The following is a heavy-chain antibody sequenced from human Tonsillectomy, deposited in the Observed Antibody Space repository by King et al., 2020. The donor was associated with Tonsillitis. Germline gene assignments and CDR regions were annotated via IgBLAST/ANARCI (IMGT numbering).Heavy chain of an antibody. D-gene: IGHD3-3*01. V-gene: IGHV3-23*04. CDR3: AKDGNYDFWSGYYFDY. CDR1: RFTFSSYA. Sequence: LVESGGGLVQPGGSLRLSCAASRFTFSSYAMGWVRQAPGKGLEWVSGISGSGGSTYHADSVKGRFTISRDNSKNTLYLQMNGLRAEDTAVYYCAKDGNYDFWSGYYFDYWGQGTLVTVSS. CDR2: ISGSGGST. J-gene: IGHJ4*02.